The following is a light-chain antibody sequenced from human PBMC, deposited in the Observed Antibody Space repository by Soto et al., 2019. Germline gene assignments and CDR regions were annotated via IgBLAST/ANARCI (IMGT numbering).Light chain of an antibody. Sequence: QSALTQPASVSGSPGQSITISCTGTSSDVGGYNYVSWYQQHPGKAPKLMIYEVSNRPSGVSNRFSGSKSGNTASLTISGLQAEDEADYYCTSYSSSSTFYVFGHGTKVTV. CDR3: TSYSSSSTFYV. V-gene: IGLV2-14*01. CDR1: SSDVGGYNY. CDR2: EVS. J-gene: IGLJ1*01.